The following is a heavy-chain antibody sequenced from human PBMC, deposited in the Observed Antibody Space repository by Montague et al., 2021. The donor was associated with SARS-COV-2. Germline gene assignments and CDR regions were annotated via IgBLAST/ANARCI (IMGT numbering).Heavy chain of an antibody. J-gene: IGHJ4*02. D-gene: IGHD1-26*01. CDR1: GDSVSHDF. CDR2: VYYSRSS. CDR3: VRDPAPSGSGTFYDY. V-gene: IGHV4-59*02. Sequence: SETLSLTCTVSGDSVSHDFWTWIRQPPGKGLERIGYVYYSRSSSXNPSLRGRVSIAVDTSKNQFSLRLSTVTAADTTIYYCVRDPAPSGSGTFYDYWGQGTLVAVSS.